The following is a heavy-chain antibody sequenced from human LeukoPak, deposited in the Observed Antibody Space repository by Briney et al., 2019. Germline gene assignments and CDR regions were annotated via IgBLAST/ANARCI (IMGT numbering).Heavy chain of an antibody. CDR1: SGFFSRNGYY. Sequence: SETLSLTCTVSSGFFSRNGYYWGWIRLPPGKGLEWIGSILYSGTTYNNPSLKSRVTMSVDTSKNQFSLRLNSVTAADTAVYYCAGHVGGGYWYFDYWGRGTQVTVSS. V-gene: IGHV4-39*01. CDR2: ILYSGTT. J-gene: IGHJ2*01. CDR3: AGHVGGGYWYFDY. D-gene: IGHD2-15*01.